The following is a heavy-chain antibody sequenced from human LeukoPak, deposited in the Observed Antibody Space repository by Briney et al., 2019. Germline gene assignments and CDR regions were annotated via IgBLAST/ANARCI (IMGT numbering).Heavy chain of an antibody. Sequence: PSETLSLTCAVYGGSFDIYYWTLVRQPPGKGLEWIGETTYRGNTNYSPSLKSRVTISVDRTKQQFSLRLTSVTAADTAVYYCAGYGGDWYPDSWGRGTLVTVSS. CDR3: AGYGGDWYPDS. CDR2: TTYRGNT. D-gene: IGHD6-19*01. V-gene: IGHV4-34*01. CDR1: GGSFDIYY. J-gene: IGHJ4*02.